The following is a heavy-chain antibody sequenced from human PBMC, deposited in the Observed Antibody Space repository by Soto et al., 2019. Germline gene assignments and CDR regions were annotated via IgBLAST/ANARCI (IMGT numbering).Heavy chain of an antibody. CDR2: IYYSGST. D-gene: IGHD4-17*01. Sequence: QLQLQESGPGLVEPSETLSLTCTVSGGSISSSSYYWGWIRQPPGKGLEWIGSIYYSGSTYYNPSLKSRVTISVDTSKNQFSLKLSSVTAADTAVYYCARTDYGGLSFDYWGQGTLVTVSS. CDR3: ARTDYGGLSFDY. V-gene: IGHV4-39*01. J-gene: IGHJ4*02. CDR1: GGSISSSSYY.